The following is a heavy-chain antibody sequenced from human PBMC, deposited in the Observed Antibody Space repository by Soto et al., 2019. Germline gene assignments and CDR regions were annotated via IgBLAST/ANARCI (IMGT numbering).Heavy chain of an antibody. CDR2: IYWDDSK. J-gene: IGHJ4*02. CDR1: GFSLSTSGVG. CDR3: AHKGPEDWPLDY. V-gene: IGHV2-5*02. D-gene: IGHD3-9*01. Sequence: QITLKESGPTLVRPTQTLTQTCAFSGFSLSTSGVGVGWIRQPPGKALEWLAVIYWDDSKHYSPSLRSRLTITKDTSKNQVVLTMTNMDPMDTGTYYCAHKGPEDWPLDYWGQGTLVTVSS.